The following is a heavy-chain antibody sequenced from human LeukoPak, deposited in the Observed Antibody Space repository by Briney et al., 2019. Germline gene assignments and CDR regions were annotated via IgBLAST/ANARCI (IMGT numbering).Heavy chain of an antibody. CDR2: ISYDETNK. CDR1: GFTFSSYA. V-gene: IGHV3-30*04. Sequence: PGKSLRLSCAASGFTFSSYAMHWVRQAPGKGLEWVAVISYDETNKYYADSVKGRFTISRDNAKNSLYLQMNSLRAEDTAVYYCAREYDYVWGSYRTIFDYWGQGTLVTVSS. J-gene: IGHJ4*02. CDR3: AREYDYVWGSYRTIFDY. D-gene: IGHD3-16*02.